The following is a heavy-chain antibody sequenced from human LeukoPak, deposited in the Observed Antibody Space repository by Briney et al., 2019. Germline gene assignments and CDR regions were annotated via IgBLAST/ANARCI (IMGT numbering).Heavy chain of an antibody. Sequence: PGGSLRLSCAASGFTFSSYEMNWVRQAPGKGLEWVSSISSSSSYIYYADSVKGRFTISRDNARNSLYLQMDRLRAEDTAVYYCARDRGIVGVTEDYYMDVWGKGTTVSISS. V-gene: IGHV3-21*04. D-gene: IGHD1-26*01. CDR1: GFTFSSYE. J-gene: IGHJ6*03. CDR2: ISSSSSYI. CDR3: ARDRGIVGVTEDYYMDV.